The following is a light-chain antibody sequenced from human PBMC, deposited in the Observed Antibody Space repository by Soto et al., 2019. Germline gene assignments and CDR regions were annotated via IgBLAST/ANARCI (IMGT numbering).Light chain of an antibody. CDR1: QSVANNY. CDR2: GAS. CDR3: QQYGNSPRA. V-gene: IGKV3-20*01. Sequence: EIVLTQSPCTLSLSPGERATLSCRASQSVANNYLAWYQHKPGQAPRLLIYGASSRATGIADRFTGSGSGTDFTLTISRLEPEDFAVYYCQQYGNSPRAFGQGTKV. J-gene: IGKJ1*01.